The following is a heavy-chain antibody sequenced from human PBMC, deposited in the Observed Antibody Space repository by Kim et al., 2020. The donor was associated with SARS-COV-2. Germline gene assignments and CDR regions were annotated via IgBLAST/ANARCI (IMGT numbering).Heavy chain of an antibody. CDR3: ARRKKNDYGDLSFDY. CDR1: GYSFTSYW. D-gene: IGHD4-17*01. Sequence: GESLKISCKGSGYSFTSYWIGWVRQMPGKGLEWMGIIYPGDSDTRYSPSFQGQVTISADKSISTAYLQWSSLKASDTAMYYRARRKKNDYGDLSFDYWGQGTLVTVSS. CDR2: IYPGDSDT. V-gene: IGHV5-51*01. J-gene: IGHJ4*02.